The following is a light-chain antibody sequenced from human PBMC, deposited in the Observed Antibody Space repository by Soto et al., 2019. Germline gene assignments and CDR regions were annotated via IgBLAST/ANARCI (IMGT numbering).Light chain of an antibody. Sequence: DIVMTQSPATLSVSPGDRATLSCRASQSVSSNLAWYQQKPGQAPRLLIYGASTRATGIPARFGGSGSGTEFTLTISSLQSEDFAVYYCQQHNNWPPYTFGQGTKLEIK. J-gene: IGKJ2*01. CDR1: QSVSSN. CDR2: GAS. V-gene: IGKV3-15*01. CDR3: QQHNNWPPYT.